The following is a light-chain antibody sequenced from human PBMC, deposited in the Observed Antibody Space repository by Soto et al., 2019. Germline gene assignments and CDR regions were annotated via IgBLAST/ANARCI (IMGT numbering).Light chain of an antibody. CDR2: DAS. CDR3: QQRSKWPPEVT. J-gene: IGKJ5*01. Sequence: EIVLTQSPATLSLSPGERATLSCRASQSVSSYLAWYQQKPGQAPRLLIYDASNRATGIPARFSGSGSGTDFTLTISSLEPEDFAVYYCQQRSKWPPEVTFGQGTLLE. V-gene: IGKV3-11*01. CDR1: QSVSSY.